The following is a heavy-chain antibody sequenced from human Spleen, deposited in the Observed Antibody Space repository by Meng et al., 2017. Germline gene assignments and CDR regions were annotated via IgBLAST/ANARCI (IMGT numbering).Heavy chain of an antibody. CDR3: ARQSDYYYYGMDV. J-gene: IGHJ6*02. CDR2: INPKSGDT. Sequence: ASVKVSCKPSGYNFPDYYIHWVRRAPGQGLEWMGRINPKSGDTHYAQKFQARVTMTGDTSISTAYMELSGLRSDDTAMYYCARQSDYYYYGMDVWGQGTTVTGAS. CDR1: GYNFPDYY. V-gene: IGHV1-2*06.